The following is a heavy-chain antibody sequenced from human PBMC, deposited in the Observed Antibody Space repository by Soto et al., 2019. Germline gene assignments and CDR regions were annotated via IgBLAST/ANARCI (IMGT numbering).Heavy chain of an antibody. CDR1: GFTFDDYA. J-gene: IGHJ4*02. Sequence: GGSLRLSCAASGFTFDDYAMHWVRQAPGKGLEWVSGISWNSGSIGYADSVKGRFTISRDNAKNSLYLQMNSLRAEDTALYYCAKDFEILQLWSRYYFDYWGQGPLVTVSS. V-gene: IGHV3-9*01. D-gene: IGHD5-18*01. CDR3: AKDFEILQLWSRYYFDY. CDR2: ISWNSGSI.